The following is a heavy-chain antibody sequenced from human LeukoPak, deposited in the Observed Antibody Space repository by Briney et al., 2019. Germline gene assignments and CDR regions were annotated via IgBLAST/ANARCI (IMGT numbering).Heavy chain of an antibody. J-gene: IGHJ4*02. V-gene: IGHV3-11*04. D-gene: IGHD3-22*01. Sequence: GGSLRLSCAASGFTFSDYYMSWIRQAPGKGLEWVSYISSSGSTIYYADSVKGRFTISRDNAKNSLYLQMNSLRAEDTAVYYCARAITYYDSSGYGNYWGQGTLVTVSS. CDR3: ARAITYYDSSGYGNY. CDR2: ISSSGSTI. CDR1: GFTFSDYY.